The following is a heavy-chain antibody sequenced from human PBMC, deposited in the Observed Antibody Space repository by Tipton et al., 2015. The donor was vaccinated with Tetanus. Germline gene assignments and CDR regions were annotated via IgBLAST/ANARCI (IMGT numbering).Heavy chain of an antibody. CDR2: IYFKGDT. D-gene: IGHD2/OR15-2a*01. V-gene: IGHV4-39*01. J-gene: IGHJ5*02. CDR3: ARHLYGYWFDX. Sequence: LRLSCTVSGGSISDKKYYWGWIRQAPGKRLEWIASIYFKGDTYYSPSLKSRLTIDVDTSQNRFSLKLTSVSTADTAVYYCARHLYGYWFDXXGPXXLVTVSS. CDR1: GGSISDKKYY.